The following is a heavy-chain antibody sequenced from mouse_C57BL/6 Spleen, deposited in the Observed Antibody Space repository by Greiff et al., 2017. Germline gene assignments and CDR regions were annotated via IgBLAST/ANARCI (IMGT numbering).Heavy chain of an antibody. V-gene: IGHV1-82*01. D-gene: IGHD1-1*01. Sequence: VQLQQSGPELVKPGASVKISCKASGYAFSSSWMNWVKQRPGKGLEWIGRIYPGDGDTNYNGKFKGKATLTADKSSSTAYMQRSSLTSEDSAVYFCAREDYGSSPLFAYWGQGTLVTVSA. CDR1: GYAFSSSW. CDR3: AREDYGSSPLFAY. J-gene: IGHJ3*01. CDR2: IYPGDGDT.